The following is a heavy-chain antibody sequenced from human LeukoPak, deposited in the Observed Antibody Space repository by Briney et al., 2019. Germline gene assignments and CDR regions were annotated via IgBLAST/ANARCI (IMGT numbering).Heavy chain of an antibody. CDR1: GGSFSGYY. D-gene: IGHD2-2*01. Sequence: PSETLSLTCAVYGGSFSGYYWSWIRQPPGKRLEWIGEINHSGSTNYNPSLKSRVTISVDTSKNQFSLKLSSVTAADTAVYYCARNPAAPWRSYNWFDPWGQGTLVTVSS. CDR3: ARNPAAPWRSYNWFDP. CDR2: INHSGST. J-gene: IGHJ5*02. V-gene: IGHV4-34*01.